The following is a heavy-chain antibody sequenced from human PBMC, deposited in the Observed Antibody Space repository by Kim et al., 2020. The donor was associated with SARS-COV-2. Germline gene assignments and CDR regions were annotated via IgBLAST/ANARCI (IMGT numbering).Heavy chain of an antibody. D-gene: IGHD3-10*01. Sequence: SETLSLTCTVSGGSITRYYWGWIRQPPGKGLEWIGYIYYSGSTNYNPSLKSRVTISVDTSKNQFSLKLSSLTAADTAVYYRARGDYGSGTHFDYWGQGTLVTVSS. CDR3: ARGDYGSGTHFDY. CDR1: GGSITRYY. V-gene: IGHV4-59*01. CDR2: IYYSGST. J-gene: IGHJ4*02.